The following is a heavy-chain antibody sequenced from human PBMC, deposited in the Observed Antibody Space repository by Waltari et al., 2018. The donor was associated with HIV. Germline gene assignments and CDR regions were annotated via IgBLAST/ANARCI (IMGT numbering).Heavy chain of an antibody. V-gene: IGHV4-39*01. CDR2: IYYSGST. Sequence: QLQLQESGPGLVKPSETLSLTCTVSGGSISSSSYYWGWIRQPPGKGLEWIGSIYYSGSTYNNPSLKSRVTISVDTSKNQFSLKLSSVTAADTAVYYCARHEITNYYDSSGYSTLFDYWGQGTLVTVSS. CDR1: GGSISSSSYY. D-gene: IGHD3-22*01. J-gene: IGHJ4*02. CDR3: ARHEITNYYDSSGYSTLFDY.